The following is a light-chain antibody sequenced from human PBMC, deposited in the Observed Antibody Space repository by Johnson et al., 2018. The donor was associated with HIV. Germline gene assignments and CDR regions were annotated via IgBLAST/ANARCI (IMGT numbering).Light chain of an antibody. CDR2: END. Sequence: QSVLTQPPSVSAAPGQKVTISCSGGSSNIGSTYVSWYQQVPGTAPKLLIYENDKRPSGIPDRFSGSKSGTSATLAITGLQPGDEADYYCGTWDSSLSAGGYVFGTGTKVTVL. CDR3: GTWDSSLSAGGYV. V-gene: IGLV1-51*02. J-gene: IGLJ1*01. CDR1: SSNIGSTY.